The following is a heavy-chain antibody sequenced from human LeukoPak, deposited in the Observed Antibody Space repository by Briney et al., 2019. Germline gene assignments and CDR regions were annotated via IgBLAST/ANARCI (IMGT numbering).Heavy chain of an antibody. J-gene: IGHJ5*02. V-gene: IGHV6-1*01. D-gene: IGHD2-2*01. CDR2: TYYRSTWYN. CDR3: ARRLTQYDCFDP. Sequence: SQTLSLTCAISGDSLSSNSVTWNWVRQSPSRGTEWLGRTYYRSTWYNDYAVSVRGRITVNPDTSKNQFSLHLNSVTPEDTAVYYCARRLTQYDCFDPWGQGILVTVSS. CDR1: GDSLSSNSVT.